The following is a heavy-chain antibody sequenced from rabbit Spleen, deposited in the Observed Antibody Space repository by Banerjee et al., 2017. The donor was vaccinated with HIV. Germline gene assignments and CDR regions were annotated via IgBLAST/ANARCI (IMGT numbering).Heavy chain of an antibody. CDR1: GFTLSSYY. CDR2: IDPVFGIT. CDR3: ASAYSDIYFNL. Sequence: QLVESGGGLVQPGGSLKLSCKASGFTLSSYYMNWVRQAPGKGLEWIGYIDPVFGITYYASWVNGRFSISRENAQNTVFLQMTSLTAADTATYFCASAYSDIYFNLWGPGTLVTVS. V-gene: IGHV1S7*01. J-gene: IGHJ4*01. D-gene: IGHD6-1*01.